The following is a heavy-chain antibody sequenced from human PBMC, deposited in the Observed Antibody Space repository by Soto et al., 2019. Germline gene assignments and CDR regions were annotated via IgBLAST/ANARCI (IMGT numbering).Heavy chain of an antibody. CDR2: MTYSGST. J-gene: IGHJ4*02. Sequence: QLHLQESGPGLLKPSETLSLTCTVSGGSISSYYCSWIRQPPGKGLEWIGYMTYSGSTNYNPALKPRVTISRATSKIQYSLRLSSVPAADTAVYYCARRAREDWSLDYWGQGTLVTVSS. V-gene: IGHV4-59*08. D-gene: IGHD3-9*01. CDR3: ARRAREDWSLDY. CDR1: GGSISSYY.